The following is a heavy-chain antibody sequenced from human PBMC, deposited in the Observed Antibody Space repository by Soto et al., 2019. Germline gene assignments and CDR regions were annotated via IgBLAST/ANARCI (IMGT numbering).Heavy chain of an antibody. CDR1: GFSLSTSGMC. D-gene: IGHD4-17*01. J-gene: IGHJ6*02. CDR2: IDWDDDK. V-gene: IGHV2-70*01. Sequence: SGPTLVNPTQTLTLTCTFSGFSLSTSGMCVSWIRQPPGKALEWLALIDWDDDKYYSTSLKTRLAISKDTSKNQVVLTMTNMDPVDTATYYCARTQTTPYYYGMDVWGQGTTVTVSS. CDR3: ARTQTTPYYYGMDV.